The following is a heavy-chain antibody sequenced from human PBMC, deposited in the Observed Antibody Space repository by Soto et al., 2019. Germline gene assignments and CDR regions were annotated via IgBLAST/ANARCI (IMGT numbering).Heavy chain of an antibody. CDR2: VSGSSGSK. D-gene: IGHD1-7*01. Sequence: EVQLLESGGGLVQPGGSLRLSCAASGFTFSSYAMSWVRQAPGKGLEWVSSVSGSSGSKSYADSVKGRFTISRDNSKSTVYLQMNSLRAEDTAGNFCAKDWCSGTTCYCLENWGQGTLVTVSS. V-gene: IGHV3-23*01. J-gene: IGHJ4*02. CDR1: GFTFSSYA. CDR3: AKDWCSGTTCYCLEN.